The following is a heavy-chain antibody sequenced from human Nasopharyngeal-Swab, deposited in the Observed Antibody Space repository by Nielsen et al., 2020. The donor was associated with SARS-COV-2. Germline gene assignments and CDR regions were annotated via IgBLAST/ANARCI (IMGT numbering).Heavy chain of an antibody. V-gene: IGHV4-39*07. CDR2: INHSGST. Sequence: SETLSLTCTVSGGSISSGGYYWSWIRQPPGKGLEWIGEINHSGSTNYNPSLKSRVTISVDTSKNQFSLKLSSVTAADTAVYYCARTYYDFWSGYRFDYWGQGTLVTVSS. J-gene: IGHJ4*02. CDR3: ARTYYDFWSGYRFDY. CDR1: GGSISSGGYY. D-gene: IGHD3-3*01.